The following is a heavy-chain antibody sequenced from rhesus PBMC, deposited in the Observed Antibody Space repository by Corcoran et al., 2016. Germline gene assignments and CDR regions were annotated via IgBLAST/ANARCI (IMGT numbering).Heavy chain of an antibody. CDR3: ARDSYCSGIYCYDY. D-gene: IGHD2-27*01. J-gene: IGHJ4*01. V-gene: IGHV4-80*01. Sequence: QVQLQESGPGLVKPSETLSLTCTGSGASISSNWWSWTRQPPGKGLEWIGEINGNSGSTNYNPSLKSRVTISKDASKNQFSLKLSSVTAADTAVYYCARDSYCSGIYCYDYWGQGVLVTVSS. CDR2: INGNSGST. CDR1: GASISSNW.